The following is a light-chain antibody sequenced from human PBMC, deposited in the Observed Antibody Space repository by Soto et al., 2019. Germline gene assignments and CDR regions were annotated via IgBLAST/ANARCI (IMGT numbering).Light chain of an antibody. CDR1: SSNIGAGYD. CDR3: QSYDSSLSGSVV. V-gene: IGLV1-40*01. Sequence: QSVLTQPPSVSGAPGQRVTISCTGSSSNIGAGYDVHWYHQLPGTPPKLLNYGNSNRPSGVPDRFSGSKSGTSASLAITGLQAEDEADYYCQSYDSSLSGSVVFGGGTKLTVL. CDR2: GNS. J-gene: IGLJ2*01.